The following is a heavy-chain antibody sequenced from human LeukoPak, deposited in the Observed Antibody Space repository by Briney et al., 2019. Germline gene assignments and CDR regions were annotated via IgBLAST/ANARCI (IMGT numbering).Heavy chain of an antibody. CDR1: GYTFTSYD. J-gene: IGHJ4*02. V-gene: IGHV1-8*01. Sequence: GASVKVSCKASGYTFTSYDINWVRQATGHGLEWMGWMNPNSGNTGYAQKFQGRVTMTRNTSISTAYTELSSLRSEDTAVYYCARGPDDSNGVFDFWGQGTLVTVSS. CDR3: ARGPDDSNGVFDF. D-gene: IGHD3-22*01. CDR2: MNPNSGNT.